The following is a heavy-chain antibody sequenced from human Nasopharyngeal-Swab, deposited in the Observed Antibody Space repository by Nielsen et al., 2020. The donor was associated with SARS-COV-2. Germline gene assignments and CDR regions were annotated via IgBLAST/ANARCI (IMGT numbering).Heavy chain of an antibody. J-gene: IGHJ4*02. V-gene: IGHV1-3*01. Sequence: ASVKVSCKASGYTFTAYAMHWVRQAPGQGLEGRGWINVANGDTRYSQKFQGRVTITRDTSASTGYMELTSLRSEDTAVYYCARDPDGWKPFDHWGQGTLVTVSS. D-gene: IGHD4-23*01. CDR3: ARDPDGWKPFDH. CDR2: INVANGDT. CDR1: GYTFTAYA.